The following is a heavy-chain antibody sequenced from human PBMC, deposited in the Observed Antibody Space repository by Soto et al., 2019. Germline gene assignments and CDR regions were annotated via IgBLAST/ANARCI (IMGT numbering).Heavy chain of an antibody. CDR2: IIPMYRTT. CDR3: ARGLKWVQPHYFDL. J-gene: IGHJ4*02. V-gene: IGHV1-69*13. D-gene: IGHD1-1*01. CDR1: GGAFNDYS. Sequence: SVKVSCKASGGAFNDYSFAWVRQTPGQGLEWMGGIIPMYRTTNYAQKFQGRVTLTADESTDTTYMHLNSLTSDDTAIYFCARGLKWVQPHYFDLWGPGTLVTVSS.